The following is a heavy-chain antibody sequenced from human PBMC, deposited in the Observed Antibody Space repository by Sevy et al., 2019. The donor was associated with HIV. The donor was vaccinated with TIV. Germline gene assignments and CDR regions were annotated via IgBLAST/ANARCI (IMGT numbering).Heavy chain of an antibody. Sequence: SEILSLTCAVHGGSFSGYYWNWIRQPPGKGLEWLGEINHSGSTNYNPSLKSRVTISVDTSKNQFSLKLSSVTAADTAVYYCQLSPPILVVPGAPSWFDPWGQGTLVTVSS. V-gene: IGHV4-34*01. J-gene: IGHJ5*02. CDR3: QLSPPILVVPGAPSWFDP. CDR2: INHSGST. CDR1: GGSFSGYY. D-gene: IGHD2-2*01.